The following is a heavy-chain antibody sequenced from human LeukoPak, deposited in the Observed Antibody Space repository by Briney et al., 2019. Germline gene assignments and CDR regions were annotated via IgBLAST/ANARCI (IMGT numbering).Heavy chain of an antibody. D-gene: IGHD1-1*01. V-gene: IGHV4-59*01. CDR1: GGSISSYY. Sequence: PSETLSLTCAVSGGSISSYYWSWIRQPPGKGLEWIGYIYYSGSTNYNPSLKSRVTISVDTSKNQFSLKLSSVTAADTAVYYCARGYPKSTVDPWGQGTLVTVSS. CDR3: ARGYPKSTVDP. CDR2: IYYSGST. J-gene: IGHJ5*02.